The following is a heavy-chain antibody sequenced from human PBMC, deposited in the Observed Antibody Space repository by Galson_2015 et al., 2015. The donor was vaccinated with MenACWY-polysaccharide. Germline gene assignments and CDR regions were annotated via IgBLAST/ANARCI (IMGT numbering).Heavy chain of an antibody. CDR1: GSRFSNSG. D-gene: IGHD6-13*01. Sequence: SLRLSCAASGSRFSNSGMHWVRQAPGKGLEWVAVIQYDGSKIVYADSVKGRFTISRDNSKNTLFLEMNSLGAEDTAVYYCAREGSSIVFHAFDTWGQGTMFTVSS. CDR3: AREGSSIVFHAFDT. J-gene: IGHJ3*02. CDR2: IQYDGSKI. V-gene: IGHV3-33*01.